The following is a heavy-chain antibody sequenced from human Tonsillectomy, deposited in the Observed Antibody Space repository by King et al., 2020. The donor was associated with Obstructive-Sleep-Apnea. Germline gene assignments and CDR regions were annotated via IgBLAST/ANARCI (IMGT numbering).Heavy chain of an antibody. CDR1: GFTFDDYA. V-gene: IGHV3-9*01. CDR2: ISWNSGSI. J-gene: IGHJ4*02. Sequence: VQLVESGGGLVQPGRSLRLSCVASGFTFDDYAMHWVRQAPGKGLEWVSGISWNSGSIGYVDSVKGRFTISRDNVKKSLYLQMNSLRVEDTALYYCATDKDSSGWYADYWGQGTLVTVSS. CDR3: ATDKDSSGWYADY. D-gene: IGHD6-19*01.